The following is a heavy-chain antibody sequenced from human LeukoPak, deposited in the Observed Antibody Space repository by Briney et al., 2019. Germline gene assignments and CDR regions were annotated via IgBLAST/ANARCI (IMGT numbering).Heavy chain of an antibody. D-gene: IGHD3-3*01. Sequence: PGGSLRLSCAASGFTFSSYWMSWVRQARGKGLEWVANIKQDGSEKYYVDSVKGRFTISRDNAKNSLYLQMNRLRAEDTAVYYCAREGNYDFWSGYSRRFDYWGQGTVVTVSS. CDR1: GFTFSSYW. V-gene: IGHV3-7*01. CDR3: AREGNYDFWSGYSRRFDY. J-gene: IGHJ4*02. CDR2: IKQDGSEK.